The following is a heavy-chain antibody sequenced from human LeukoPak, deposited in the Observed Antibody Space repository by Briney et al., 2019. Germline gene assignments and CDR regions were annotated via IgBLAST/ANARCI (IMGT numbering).Heavy chain of an antibody. V-gene: IGHV3-23*01. Sequence: GGTLRLSCAASGFTFSSYGMSWVRQAPGKGLEWVSVISGSGDNTHYADSVKGRFTISRDNSKNTLYLQMNSLRPEDTALYYCSTDPRLLIYWGHGTLVTVSS. CDR2: ISGSGDNT. J-gene: IGHJ4*01. CDR1: GFTFSSYG. CDR3: STDPRLLIY. D-gene: IGHD2-8*01.